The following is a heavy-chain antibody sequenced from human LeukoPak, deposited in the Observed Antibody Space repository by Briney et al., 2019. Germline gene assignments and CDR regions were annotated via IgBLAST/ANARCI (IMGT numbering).Heavy chain of an antibody. V-gene: IGHV1-69*13. J-gene: IGHJ6*02. CDR2: IIPIFGTA. D-gene: IGHD1-1*01. CDR3: ARDSSGRVYYYGMDV. Sequence: SAKVSCKASGGTFSSYAISWVRQAPGQGLEWMGGIIPIFGTANYAQKFQGRVTITADESTSTAYMELSSLRSEDTAVYYCARDSSGRVYYYGMDVWGQGTTVTVSS. CDR1: GGTFSSYA.